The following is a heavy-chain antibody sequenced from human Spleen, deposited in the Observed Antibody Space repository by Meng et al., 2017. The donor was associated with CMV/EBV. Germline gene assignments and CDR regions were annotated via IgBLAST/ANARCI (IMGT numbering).Heavy chain of an antibody. CDR1: YY. Sequence: YYWSWIRQAPGMGLEWSGEIKDTGSTNYNPSLKSRVTISVDTSKNQFSLNMSSVTAADTAVYYCARLEPYDFWSGYRSSIWGGFDPWGQGTLVTVSS. J-gene: IGHJ5*02. CDR3: ARLEPYDFWSGYRSSIWGGFDP. D-gene: IGHD3-3*01. CDR2: IKDTGST. V-gene: IGHV4-34*01.